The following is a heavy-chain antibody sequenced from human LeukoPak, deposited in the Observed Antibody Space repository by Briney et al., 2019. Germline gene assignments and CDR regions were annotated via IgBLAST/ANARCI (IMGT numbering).Heavy chain of an antibody. J-gene: IGHJ4*02. CDR1: GGSINNSSYY. Sequence: SETLSLTCTVSGGSINNSSYYWGWIRQPPGKGLEWIGSIYYSGSTYYNPSLKSRVTISVDTSKNQFSLKLSSVTAADTAVYYCARVPYSSGWYYFDYWGQGTLVTVSS. CDR2: IYYSGST. CDR3: ARVPYSSGWYYFDY. V-gene: IGHV4-39*07. D-gene: IGHD6-19*01.